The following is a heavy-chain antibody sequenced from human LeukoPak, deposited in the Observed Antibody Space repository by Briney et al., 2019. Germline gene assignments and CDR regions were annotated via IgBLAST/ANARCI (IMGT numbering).Heavy chain of an antibody. J-gene: IGHJ4*02. D-gene: IGHD2-8*01. CDR3: ARAKPLYNGGLDY. Sequence: PGGSLRLSCAASGFTLSPQWMSWVRQAPGKGLEWVSRINDDGSRTDYADSVKGRFTTSRDNAKNMVYLQMNSLRAEDTAMYFCARAKPLYNGGLDYWGQGTLVTVSS. CDR1: GFTLSPQW. V-gene: IGHV3-74*01. CDR2: INDDGSRT.